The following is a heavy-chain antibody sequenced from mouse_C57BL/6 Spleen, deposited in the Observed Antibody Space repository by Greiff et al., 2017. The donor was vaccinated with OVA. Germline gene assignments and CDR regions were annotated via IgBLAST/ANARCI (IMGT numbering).Heavy chain of an antibody. Sequence: VQVVESGAELARPGASVKMSCKASGYTFTSYTMHWVKQRPGQGLEWIGYINPSSGYTKYNQKFKDKATLTADKSSSTAYMQLSSLTSEDSAVYYCAREGLLAYWGQGTLVTVSA. CDR2: INPSSGYT. CDR1: GYTFTSYT. V-gene: IGHV1-4*01. J-gene: IGHJ3*01. D-gene: IGHD2-4*01. CDR3: AREGLLAY.